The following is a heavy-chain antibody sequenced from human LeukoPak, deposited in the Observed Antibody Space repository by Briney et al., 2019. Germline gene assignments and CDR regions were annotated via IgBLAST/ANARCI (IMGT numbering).Heavy chain of an antibody. Sequence: SETLSLTCTVSGGSISSYYWSWIRQPPGKGLGWIGYIYYSGSTNYNPSLKSRVTISVDTSKNQFSLKLSSVTAADTAVYYCARGIMITFGGVIVIGGYYFDYWGQGTLVTVSS. V-gene: IGHV4-59*08. CDR1: GGSISSYY. J-gene: IGHJ4*02. D-gene: IGHD3-16*02. CDR2: IYYSGST. CDR3: ARGIMITFGGVIVIGGYYFDY.